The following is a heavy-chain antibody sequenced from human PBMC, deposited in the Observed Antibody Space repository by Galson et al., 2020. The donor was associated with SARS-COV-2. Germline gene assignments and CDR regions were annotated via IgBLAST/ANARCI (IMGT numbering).Heavy chain of an antibody. CDR2: ISSRSSPL. Sequence: GESLKISCAGSGFTFSSYSMNWVRQAPGKGLEWLTYISSRSSPLMYAASVKGRFTVSRDNARNSLYLQINSLRPEDTAVYYCARDCDGTCWFDYWGQGTLVTVSS. D-gene: IGHD2-15*01. V-gene: IGHV3-48*01. CDR3: ARDCDGTCWFDY. J-gene: IGHJ4*02. CDR1: GFTFSSYS.